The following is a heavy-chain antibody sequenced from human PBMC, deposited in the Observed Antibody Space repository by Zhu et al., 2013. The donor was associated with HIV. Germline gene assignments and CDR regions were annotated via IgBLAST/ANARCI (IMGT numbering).Heavy chain of an antibody. Sequence: EVQLLESGGGLVQPGGSLRLSCAASGFTFSSYAMSWVRQAPGKGLEWVSAISGSGGSTYYADSVKGRFTISRDNSKNTLYLQMNSLRAEDTAVYYCAKDVYDFWTDYMGFDYWGQGTLVTVSS. CDR2: ISGSGGST. CDR3: AKDVYDFWTDYMGFDY. D-gene: IGHD3-3*01. CDR1: GFTFSSYA. V-gene: IGHV3-23*01. J-gene: IGHJ4*02.